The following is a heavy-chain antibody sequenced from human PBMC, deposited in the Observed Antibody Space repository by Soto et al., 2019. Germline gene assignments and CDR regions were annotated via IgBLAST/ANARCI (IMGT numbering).Heavy chain of an antibody. V-gene: IGHV1-24*01. Sequence: SVKVSCKVSGYTLTELSMHWVRQAPGKGLEWMGGFDPEDGETIYAQKFQGRVTMTEDTSTDTAYMELSSLRSEDTAVYYCSAARFLEWLLPLDYWGQGTLVTVSS. CDR2: FDPEDGET. J-gene: IGHJ4*02. CDR3: SAARFLEWLLPLDY. CDR1: GYTLTELS. D-gene: IGHD3-3*01.